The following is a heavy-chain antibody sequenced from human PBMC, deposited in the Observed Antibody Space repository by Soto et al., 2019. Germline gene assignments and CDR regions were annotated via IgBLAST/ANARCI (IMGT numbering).Heavy chain of an antibody. V-gene: IGHV3-21*01. CDR1: GFTFSNYT. CDR2: LSGSGAYI. CDR3: ATSAPVAVAGV. J-gene: IGHJ4*02. Sequence: EVKLVESGGGLVKPGGSLRLSCGASGFTFSNYTMNWVRQAPGKGLEWVSSLSGSGAYIYYADSMKDRFTISRDIAQNSLYLQLNSLRAEDPAMYYCATSAPVAVAGVWGQGTLVTVSS. D-gene: IGHD6-19*01.